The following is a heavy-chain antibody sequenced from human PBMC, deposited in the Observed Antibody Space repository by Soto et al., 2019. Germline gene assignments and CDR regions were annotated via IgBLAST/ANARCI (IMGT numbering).Heavy chain of an antibody. V-gene: IGHV1-3*01. CDR1: GYTFTSYA. CDR3: ARGTDPGYSSGWSAVDY. J-gene: IGHJ4*02. Sequence: GASVKVSCKASGYTFTSYAMHWVRQAPGQRLEWMGWINAGNGNTKYSQKFQGRVTITRDTSASTAYMELSSLRSEDTAVYYCARGTDPGYSSGWSAVDYWGQGTLVTVSS. CDR2: INAGNGNT. D-gene: IGHD6-19*01.